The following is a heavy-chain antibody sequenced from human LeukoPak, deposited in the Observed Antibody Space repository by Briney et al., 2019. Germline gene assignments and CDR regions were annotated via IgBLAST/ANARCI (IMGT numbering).Heavy chain of an antibody. J-gene: IGHJ5*02. CDR1: GSTFTSYD. CDR2: MNLNNGNT. Sequence: ASVKVCCKASGSTFTSYDINWVRQATGQGLEWMGGMNLNNGNTGYAHKLQGRVTMTRSTYISTAYMEMCSLRLEDTAVYFCARGSIAGTTEWFDAWGQGTLVTVSS. CDR3: ARGSIAGTTEWFDA. V-gene: IGHV1-8*01. D-gene: IGHD1-20*01.